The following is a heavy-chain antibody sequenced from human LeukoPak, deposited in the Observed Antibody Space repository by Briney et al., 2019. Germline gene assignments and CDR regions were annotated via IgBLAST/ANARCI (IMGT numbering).Heavy chain of an antibody. CDR2: IYSGGST. V-gene: IGHV3-53*05. CDR1: GFTVSSNY. Sequence: PGGSVRLSCAASGFTVSSNYMSWVRQAPGKGLEWVSVIYSGGSTYYADSVKGRFTISRDNSKNTLYLQMNSLRAEDTAVYYCAKDGEYCSSTSCYAFDYWGQGTLVTVSS. D-gene: IGHD2-2*01. CDR3: AKDGEYCSSTSCYAFDY. J-gene: IGHJ4*02.